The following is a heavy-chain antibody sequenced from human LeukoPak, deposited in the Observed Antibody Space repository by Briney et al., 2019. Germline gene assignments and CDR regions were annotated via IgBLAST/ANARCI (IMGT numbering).Heavy chain of an antibody. CDR2: ISAYNGNT. Sequence: ASVTVSCKASGYTFTSYGISWVRQAPGQGLEWMGWISAYNGNTNYAQKLQGRVTMTTDTSTSTAYMELRSLRSDDTAVYYCARVGPVRPGYSSGWWDWFDPWGQGTLVTVSS. V-gene: IGHV1-18*01. CDR3: ARVGPVRPGYSSGWWDWFDP. D-gene: IGHD6-19*01. J-gene: IGHJ5*02. CDR1: GYTFTSYG.